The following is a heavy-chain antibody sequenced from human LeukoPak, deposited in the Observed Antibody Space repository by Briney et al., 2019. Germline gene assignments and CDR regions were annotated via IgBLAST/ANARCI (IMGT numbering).Heavy chain of an antibody. V-gene: IGHV4-61*01. CDR3: ARHPRSNWFDP. CDR1: GDSVSSGSYY. CDR2: SYYSEST. Sequence: SETLSLTCTVSGDSVSSGSYYWRWIRQPRGEGLEGIEHSYYSESTNDNRSRQSRLTISVDPSKNQFSLKLSSVTAADTAVYYCARHPRSNWFDPWGQGTLVTVSS. J-gene: IGHJ5*02.